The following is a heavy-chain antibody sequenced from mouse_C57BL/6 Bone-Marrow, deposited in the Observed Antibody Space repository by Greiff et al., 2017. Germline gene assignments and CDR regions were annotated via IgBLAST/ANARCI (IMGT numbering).Heavy chain of an antibody. Sequence: QVQLQQSGAELAKPGASVKLSCTASGYTFTSYGISWVKQRTGQGLEWIGEIYPRGGNTYYNEKFKGRATLTADTSYSPAYMELHRLKSKDDAVFFCARQAGTGWYFDVGGTGTTVTVSS. CDR2: IYPRGGNT. V-gene: IGHV1-81*01. CDR3: ARQAGTGWYFDV. D-gene: IGHD4-1*01. CDR1: GYTFTSYG. J-gene: IGHJ1*03.